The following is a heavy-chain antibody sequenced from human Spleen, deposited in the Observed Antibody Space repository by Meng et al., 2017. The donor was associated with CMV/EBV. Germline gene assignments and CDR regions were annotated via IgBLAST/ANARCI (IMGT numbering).Heavy chain of an antibody. D-gene: IGHD2-8*01. V-gene: IGHV3-13*01. CDR2: IDTAGDT. J-gene: IGHJ6*02. CDR3: VRGGVGAYCTHGLCYGMDV. Sequence: GGSLRLSCVASGFTFSSYDMHWVRQSTGKGLEWVSAIDTAGDTYYPDSVKGRFTISREDARDSVYLQMNTLRAGDTAVYYRVRGGVGAYCTHGLCYGMDVWGQGTTVTVSS. CDR1: GFTFSSYD.